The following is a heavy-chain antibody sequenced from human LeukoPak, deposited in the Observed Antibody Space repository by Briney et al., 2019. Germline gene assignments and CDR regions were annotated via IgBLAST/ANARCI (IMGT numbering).Heavy chain of an antibody. CDR3: TRSGYRHPYHFES. J-gene: IGHJ4*02. D-gene: IGHD3-22*01. V-gene: IGHV3-53*01. Sequence: TGGSLRLSCAVSGFSVRTNFMSWVRQAPGKVLEWVAFIYTGGGTDHADSVKGRFTISSDNSKNTLSLQMNSLRADDTAIYYCTRSGYRHPYHFESWGQGTLVIASS. CDR2: IYTGGGT. CDR1: GFSVRTNF.